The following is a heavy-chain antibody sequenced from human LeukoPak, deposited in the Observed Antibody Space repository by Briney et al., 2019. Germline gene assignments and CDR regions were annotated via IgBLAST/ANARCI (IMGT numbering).Heavy chain of an antibody. CDR1: GGSFSGYY. CDR3: ARHNTPLYYYDSSGPFDY. J-gene: IGHJ4*02. V-gene: IGHV4-34*01. Sequence: SETLSLTCAVYGGSFSGYYWSWIHQPPGKGLEWIGEINHSGSTNYNPSLKSRVTISVDTSKNQFSLKLSSVTAADTAVYYCARHNTPLYYYDSSGPFDYWGQGTLVTVSS. CDR2: INHSGST. D-gene: IGHD3-22*01.